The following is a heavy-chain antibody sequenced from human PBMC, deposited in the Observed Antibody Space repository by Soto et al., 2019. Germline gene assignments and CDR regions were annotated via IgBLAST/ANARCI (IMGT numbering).Heavy chain of an antibody. CDR2: ITHSGTYV. CDR1: GFTFSEYS. D-gene: IGHD5-12*01. V-gene: IGHV3-21*01. Sequence: GGSLRLSCTASGFTFSEYSMSWVRQAPGKGLEWVSSITHSGTYVYYADSVKGRSTISRDSASNSLFLQMTSLRAEDTAVYHCARARGNDWYSDYWGQGTLVTVSS. CDR3: ARARGNDWYSDY. J-gene: IGHJ4*02.